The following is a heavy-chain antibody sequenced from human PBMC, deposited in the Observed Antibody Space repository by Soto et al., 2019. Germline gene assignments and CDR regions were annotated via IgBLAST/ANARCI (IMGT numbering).Heavy chain of an antibody. Sequence: QVQLQESGPGLVKPSETLSLTCTVSGGSISSYYWSWIRQPPGKGLEWIGYIYYSGSTNYNPSLQSRVPLSVDTSKSQFSLKLISVTAADTAVYYCERGHSGSYRTGEGYYYGMDVWGQGTTVTVSS. V-gene: IGHV4-59*01. CDR1: GGSISSYY. CDR3: ERGHSGSYRTGEGYYYGMDV. CDR2: IYYSGST. J-gene: IGHJ6*02. D-gene: IGHD1-26*01.